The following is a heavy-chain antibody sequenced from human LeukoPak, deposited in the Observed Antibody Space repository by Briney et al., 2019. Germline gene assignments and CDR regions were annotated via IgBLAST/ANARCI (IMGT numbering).Heavy chain of an antibody. CDR3: ARRYLSHWYFDL. Sequence: SETLSLTCTVSGGSINEYYWTWIRQPAGKGLEWIGRIHASGITIYNPSLKSRVTMSVDTSKNQFSLKLSSVTAADTAVYYCARRYLSHWYFDLWGRGTLVTVSS. CDR2: IHASGIT. V-gene: IGHV4-4*07. J-gene: IGHJ2*01. D-gene: IGHD2/OR15-2a*01. CDR1: GGSINEYY.